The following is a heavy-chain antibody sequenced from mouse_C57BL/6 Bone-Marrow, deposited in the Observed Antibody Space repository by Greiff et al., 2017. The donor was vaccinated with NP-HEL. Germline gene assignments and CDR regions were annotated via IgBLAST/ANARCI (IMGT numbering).Heavy chain of an antibody. Sequence: VQLQQSGPELVKPGASVKISCKASGYAFSSSWMNWVKQRPGKGLEWIGRIYPGDGDTNYNGKFKGKATLTADKSSSTAYMQLSSLTSEDSAVYFCARLGDYEDWGQGTLVTVSA. D-gene: IGHD2-4*01. V-gene: IGHV1-82*01. CDR1: GYAFSSSW. J-gene: IGHJ3*01. CDR2: IYPGDGDT. CDR3: ARLGDYED.